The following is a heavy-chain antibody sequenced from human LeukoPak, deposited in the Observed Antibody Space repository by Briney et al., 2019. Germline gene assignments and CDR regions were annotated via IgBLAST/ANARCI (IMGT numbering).Heavy chain of an antibody. V-gene: IGHV3-15*01. D-gene: IGHD1-1*01. CDR3: TTDQRTADYYYYMDV. CDR1: GFTFSIYW. Sequence: PGGSLRLSCAASGFTFSIYWMSWVRQAPGKGLEWVGRIKSKTDGGTTDYAAPVKGRFTISRDDSKNTLYLQMNSLKTEDTAVYYCTTDQRTADYYYYMDVWGKGTTVTVSS. J-gene: IGHJ6*03. CDR2: IKSKTDGGTT.